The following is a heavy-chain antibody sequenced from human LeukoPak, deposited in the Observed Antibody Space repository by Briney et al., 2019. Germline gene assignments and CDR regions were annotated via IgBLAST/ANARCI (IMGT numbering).Heavy chain of an antibody. CDR2: IKHNANT. D-gene: IGHD4-17*01. CDR1: GVLYSGYH. V-gene: IGHV4-34*01. CDR3: ARKVATVTQNLDY. J-gene: IGHJ4*02. Sequence: PSETLPLPCAVYGVLYSGYHWSCIPHPTGKALVCIGEIKHNANTNYNPSLKSRVTISVDTSKNQFSLKLSSVTAADTAVYYCARKVATVTQNLDYWGQGTLVTVSS.